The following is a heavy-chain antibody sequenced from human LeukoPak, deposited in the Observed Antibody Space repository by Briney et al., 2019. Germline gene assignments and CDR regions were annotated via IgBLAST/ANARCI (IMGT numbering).Heavy chain of an antibody. CDR2: ISGSGGST. CDR1: GFTFNSYA. J-gene: IGHJ6*02. CDR3: ARDRPGSISLYYYYGMDV. V-gene: IGHV3-23*01. D-gene: IGHD2-2*01. Sequence: GGSLRLSCAASGFTFNSYAMSWVRPAPGKGLEWVSAISGSGGSTYYADSVKGRFTISRDNSKNTLYLQMNSLRAEDTAVYYCARDRPGSISLYYYYGMDVWGQGTTVTVSS.